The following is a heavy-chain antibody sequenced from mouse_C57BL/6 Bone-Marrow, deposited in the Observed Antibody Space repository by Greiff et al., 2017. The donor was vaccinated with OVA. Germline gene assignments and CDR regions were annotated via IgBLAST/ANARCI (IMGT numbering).Heavy chain of an antibody. V-gene: IGHV3-6*01. Sequence: EVQLVESGPGLVKPSQSLSLTCSVTGYSITSGYYWNWIRQFPGNKLEWMGYIRYDGSNNYNPSLKNRISITRDTSKNQFFLKLNSVTTEDTATYYCASNLIYDGYYRYWGQGTTLTVSA. CDR1: GYSITSGYY. J-gene: IGHJ2*01. D-gene: IGHD2-3*01. CDR2: IRYDGSN. CDR3: ASNLIYDGYYRY.